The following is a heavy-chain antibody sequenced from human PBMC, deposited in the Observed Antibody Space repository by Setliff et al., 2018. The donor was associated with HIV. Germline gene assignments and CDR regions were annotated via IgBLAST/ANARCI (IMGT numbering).Heavy chain of an antibody. CDR3: SRGTYYKGLDP. J-gene: IGHJ5*02. CDR1: GASITSSY. Sequence: SETLSLTCTVSGASITSSYWTWIRQSPGRGLEYLGYIYYSGDSNYSPSLKSRLSISIDTSQNHFSLKLTSVTAADTALYFCSRGTYYKGLDPWGQGTLVTVSS. V-gene: IGHV4-59*12. CDR2: IYYSGDS. D-gene: IGHD3-10*01.